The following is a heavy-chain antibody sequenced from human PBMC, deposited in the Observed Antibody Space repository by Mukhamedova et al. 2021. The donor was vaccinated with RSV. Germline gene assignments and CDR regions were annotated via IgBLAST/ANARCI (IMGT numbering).Heavy chain of an antibody. V-gene: IGHV3-21*01. CDR3: ARNFITMIVVVKNAFDI. Sequence: SISSSSSYIYYADSVKGRFTISRDNAKNSLYLQMNSLRAEDTAVYYCARNFITMIVVVKNAFDIWGQGTMVTVSS. CDR2: ISSSSSYI. J-gene: IGHJ3*02. D-gene: IGHD3-22*01.